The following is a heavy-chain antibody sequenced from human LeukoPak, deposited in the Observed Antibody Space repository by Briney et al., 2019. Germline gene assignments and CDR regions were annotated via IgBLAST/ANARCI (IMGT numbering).Heavy chain of an antibody. CDR2: ISSSSNYK. J-gene: IGHJ6*04. Sequence: GGSLRLSCVASGFTFSRYSMNRVRQAPGKAPEWVSCISSSSNYKWDADSVKGRFTISRDNAKNSLYLQMNSLRAEDTAVYYCAELGITMIGGVWGKGTTVTISS. D-gene: IGHD3-10*02. CDR3: AELGITMIGGV. CDR1: GFTFSRYS. V-gene: IGHV3-21*01.